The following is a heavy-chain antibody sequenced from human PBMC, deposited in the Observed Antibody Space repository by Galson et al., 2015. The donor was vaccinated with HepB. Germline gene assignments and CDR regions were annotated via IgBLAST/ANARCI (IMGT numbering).Heavy chain of an antibody. CDR2: MNPNSGNT. J-gene: IGHJ4*02. V-gene: IGHV1-8*01. CDR1: GYTFTSYD. CDR3: ARVGYGDYNFDY. D-gene: IGHD4-17*01. Sequence: SVKVSCKASGYTFTSYDINWVRQATGQGLEWMGWMNPNSGNTGYAQKFQGRVTMTRNTSISTAYMELSSLRSEDTAVYYCARVGYGDYNFDYWGQGTLVTVSS.